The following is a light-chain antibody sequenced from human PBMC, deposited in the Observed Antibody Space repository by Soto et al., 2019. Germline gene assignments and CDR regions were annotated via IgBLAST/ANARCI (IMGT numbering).Light chain of an antibody. CDR3: QQYGNSPAIT. CDR1: QSVSASY. CDR2: AAP. J-gene: IGKJ5*01. Sequence: EIVLTQSPGTLSLSPGERATLSCRASQSVSASYLAWYQQKPGQAPRLLIYAAPSRATGIPDRFSGSGSGTDFTLTVSRLEPEDFAVYYCQQYGNSPAITFGQGTRLDIK. V-gene: IGKV3-20*01.